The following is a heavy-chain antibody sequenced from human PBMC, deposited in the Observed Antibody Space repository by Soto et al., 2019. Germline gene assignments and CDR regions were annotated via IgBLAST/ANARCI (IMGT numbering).Heavy chain of an antibody. CDR2: IYHSGST. D-gene: IGHD3-10*01. CDR3: ARGKLVRRSYMTLDS. J-gene: IGHJ4*02. V-gene: IGHV4-30-2*01. Sequence: SETLSLTCAVSGGSISSGGYSWSWIRQPPGKGLEWIGYIYHSGSTNYNPSLKSRVTLSVDTSKNQFSLKLNSVTAADTAVYHCARGKLVRRSYMTLDSWAQGTPVTVSS. CDR1: GGSISSGGYS.